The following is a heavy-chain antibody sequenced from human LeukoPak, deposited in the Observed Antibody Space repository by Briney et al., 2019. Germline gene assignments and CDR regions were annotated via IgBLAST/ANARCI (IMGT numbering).Heavy chain of an antibody. D-gene: IGHD3-10*01. J-gene: IGHJ4*02. CDR3: ARSYYYGSGSYDY. CDR1: GGSISSYY. V-gene: IGHV4-59*08. CDR2: IYYSGST. Sequence: SETLSLTCTVSGGSISSYYWSWIRQPPGKGLEWIGYIYYSGSTNYNPSLKSRVTISVDTSKNQFSLKLSSVTAADTAVYYCARSYYYGSGSYDYWGQGTLVTVSS.